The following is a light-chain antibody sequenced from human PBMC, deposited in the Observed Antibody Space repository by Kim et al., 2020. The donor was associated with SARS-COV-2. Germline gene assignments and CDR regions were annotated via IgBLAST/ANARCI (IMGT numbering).Light chain of an antibody. J-gene: IGLJ1*01. CDR3: QAWDSSTKV. V-gene: IGLV3-1*01. Sequence: SPGKEARINCSGDKLGDKYGCWYQQKPGQSPVLVIYQDSKRPSGIPERFSGSNSGNTATLTISGTQAMDEADYYCQAWDSSTKVFGTGTKVTVL. CDR1: KLGDKY. CDR2: QDS.